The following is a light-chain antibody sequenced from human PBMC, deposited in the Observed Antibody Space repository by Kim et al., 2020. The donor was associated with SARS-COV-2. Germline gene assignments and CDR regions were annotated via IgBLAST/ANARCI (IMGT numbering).Light chain of an antibody. V-gene: IGLV1-44*01. CDR2: LDT. CDR3: TAWDDRLNALV. J-gene: IGLJ1*01. CDR1: NSNVGTNT. Sequence: QSVVTQPPSVSGTPGQRVTISCSGSNSNVGTNTVNWFQQLPGTAPKVLIYLDTLRPSGVPDRFSGSKSGTTASLDISGLQSEDEADYYCTAWDDRLNALVFGTGTTVTVV.